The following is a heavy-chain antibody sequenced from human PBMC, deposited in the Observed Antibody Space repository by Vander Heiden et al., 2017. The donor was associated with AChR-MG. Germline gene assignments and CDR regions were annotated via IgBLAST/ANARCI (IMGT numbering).Heavy chain of an antibody. J-gene: IGHJ4*02. CDR1: GGSISTTNYY. Sequence: QLQLQESAPGLVKPSETLSLTCTVPGGSISTTNYYWAWIRQPPGKGLEWIGSVYYTGSGYYNPSLKSRVTISVDTSKNQFSLNLSSVTAADTAVYYCARDQLLYQCDYWGQGTLGTVPS. CDR3: ARDQLLYQCDY. CDR2: VYYTGSG. D-gene: IGHD2-2*02. V-gene: IGHV4-39*01.